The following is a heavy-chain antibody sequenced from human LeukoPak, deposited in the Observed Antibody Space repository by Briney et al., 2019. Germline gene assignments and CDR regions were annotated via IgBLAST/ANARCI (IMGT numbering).Heavy chain of an antibody. J-gene: IGHJ4*02. D-gene: IGHD4-11*01. CDR1: GDSFISHT. V-gene: IGHV3-48*01. Sequence: GGSLRLSCAGSGDSFISHTMIWVRQAPGGGLEWISYIGYSGSPIYYADSVKGRFGISRDDAKTSLYLHMNSLRAEDTAFYYCAREYDSRARFDSWGQGILVTVSS. CDR3: AREYDSRARFDS. CDR2: IGYSGSPI.